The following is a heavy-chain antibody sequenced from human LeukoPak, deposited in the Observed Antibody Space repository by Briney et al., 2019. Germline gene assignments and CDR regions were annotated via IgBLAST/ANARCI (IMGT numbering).Heavy chain of an antibody. D-gene: IGHD3-10*01. Sequence: GGSLSLSCVASGFTFDDYGTSWVRHAPGKGLQWLSGLNWNGGITGYADSVKGRFTISRDNAKNSLYLQMNSLRAEDTALYYCAKLFESGTYDNFFHYWGQGTLVTVFS. V-gene: IGHV3-20*04. CDR1: GFTFDDYG. CDR2: LNWNGGIT. CDR3: AKLFESGTYDNFFHY. J-gene: IGHJ4*02.